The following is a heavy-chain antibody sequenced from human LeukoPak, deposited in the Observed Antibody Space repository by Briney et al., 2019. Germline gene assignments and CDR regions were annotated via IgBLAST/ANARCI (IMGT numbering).Heavy chain of an antibody. V-gene: IGHV3-30*18. CDR3: AKSAGVRDCSGGSCYSTNWFDP. CDR2: ISYDGSNK. Sequence: GGSLRLSCAASGFTFSSYGMRWVRQAPGKGLEWVAVISYDGSNKYYADSVKGRFTISRDNSKNTLYLQMNSLRAEDTAVYYCAKSAGVRDCSGGSCYSTNWFDPWGQGTLVTVSS. J-gene: IGHJ5*02. CDR1: GFTFSSYG. D-gene: IGHD2-15*01.